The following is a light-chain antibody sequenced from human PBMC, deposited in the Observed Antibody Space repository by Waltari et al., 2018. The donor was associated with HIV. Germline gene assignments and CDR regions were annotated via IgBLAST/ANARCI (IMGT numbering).Light chain of an antibody. CDR2: DAS. CDR1: QSVDNY. J-gene: IGKJ4*01. V-gene: IGKV3-11*01. Sequence: EIVLTQSPAHLSLSPGERAHLPCRTSQSVDNYLAWYQQKPGQAPRLLIYDASTRATGVPARFSGSGSGTDFTLTISSLEPEDSAVYYCQQRSDWPPLTFGGGSKVEIK. CDR3: QQRSDWPPLT.